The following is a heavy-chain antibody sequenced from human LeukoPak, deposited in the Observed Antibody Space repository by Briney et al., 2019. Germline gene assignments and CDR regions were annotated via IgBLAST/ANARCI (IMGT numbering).Heavy chain of an antibody. D-gene: IGHD1-26*01. V-gene: IGHV3-7*01. CDR3: SAGDVFDI. Sequence: PGGSLRLSCAASGFIFSTYWMTWVRQAPGKGLEWVANIKQDGSVKQYVDSVKGRFTISRDNAKNSLYLQMNSLRAEDSAVYYCSAGDVFDIWGQGTMVTVSS. CDR2: IKQDGSVK. J-gene: IGHJ3*02. CDR1: GFIFSTYW.